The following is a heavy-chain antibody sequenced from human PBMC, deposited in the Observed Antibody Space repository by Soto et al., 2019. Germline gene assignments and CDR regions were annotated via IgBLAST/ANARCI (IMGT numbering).Heavy chain of an antibody. V-gene: IGHV3-23*01. J-gene: IGHJ4*02. CDR1: GFTVSSNHA. D-gene: IGHD2-8*01. Sequence: GGSLRLSCAASGFTVSSNHAVTWVRQAPGKGLEWVSGITGSGDGTYYADSVRGRFIIYRDNSKNTLYLQMNSLRVEDTAVYYCAKTNGWTDYWGRGTLVTVSS. CDR2: ITGSGDGT. CDR3: AKTNGWTDY.